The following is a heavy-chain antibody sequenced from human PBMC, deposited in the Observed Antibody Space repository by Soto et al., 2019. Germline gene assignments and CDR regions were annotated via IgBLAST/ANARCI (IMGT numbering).Heavy chain of an antibody. V-gene: IGHV4-59*01. CDR2: IYYSGST. D-gene: IGHD3-10*01. J-gene: IGHJ3*02. CDR1: GGSISSYY. CDR3: AKNYGNAFDI. Sequence: QVQLQESGPGLVKPSETLSLTCTVSGGSISSYYWSWIRQPPGKGLEWIGYIYYSGSTNYNPSLKSRVTISVDTSKNQFSLKLSSVTAADTAVYYCAKNYGNAFDIWGQGKMVTVSS.